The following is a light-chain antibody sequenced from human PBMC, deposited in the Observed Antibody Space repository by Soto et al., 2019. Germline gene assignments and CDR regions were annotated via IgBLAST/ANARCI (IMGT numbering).Light chain of an antibody. V-gene: IGKV1-5*01. CDR1: QSISSW. Sequence: DIRMTQSPSTLSSSVGDIFTITCRASQSISSWLAWYQQKPGKAPKLLIYDASSLESGVPSRFSGSGSGTEFTLTISSLQPDDFATYYCQQYNSWLTFGGGTKWIS. CDR3: QQYNSWLT. J-gene: IGKJ4*01. CDR2: DAS.